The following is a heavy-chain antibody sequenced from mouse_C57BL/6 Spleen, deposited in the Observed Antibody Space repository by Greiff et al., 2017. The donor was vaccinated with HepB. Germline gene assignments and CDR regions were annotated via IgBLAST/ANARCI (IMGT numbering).Heavy chain of an antibody. Sequence: VQLQQPGAELVKPGASVKMSCKASGYTFTSYWITWVKQRPGQGLEWIGDIYPGSGSTNYNEKFKSKATLTVDTSSSTAYMQLSSLTSEDSAVYYCARASYYYGSSYFDYWGQGTTLTVSS. V-gene: IGHV1-55*01. D-gene: IGHD1-1*01. CDR3: ARASYYYGSSYFDY. CDR1: GYTFTSYW. CDR2: IYPGSGST. J-gene: IGHJ2*01.